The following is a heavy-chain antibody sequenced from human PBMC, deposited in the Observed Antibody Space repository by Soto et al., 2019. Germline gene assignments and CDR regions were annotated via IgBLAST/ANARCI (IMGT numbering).Heavy chain of an antibody. CDR2: ISAYNGHT. CDR3: ARASGTDYYFDF. V-gene: IGHV1-18*01. J-gene: IGHJ4*02. Sequence: QVQLVQSGAEVKKPGASVKVSCKASGYTFTSYGINWVRQPPGQGLEWMGWISAYNGHTNYAQKVQGRVTMTTDTSTSTAYMELRNLRSDDTAVYYCARASGTDYYFDFWGQGTLVTVSS. CDR1: GYTFTSYG. D-gene: IGHD1-26*01.